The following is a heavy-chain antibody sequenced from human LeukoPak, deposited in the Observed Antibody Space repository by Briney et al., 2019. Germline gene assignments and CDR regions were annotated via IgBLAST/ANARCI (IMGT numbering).Heavy chain of an antibody. J-gene: IGHJ1*01. Sequence: SETLSLTCAVYGGSFSGYYWSWIRQPPGKGLEWIGEINHSGSTNYNPSLKSRVTISVDTSKNQFSLKLSSVTAADTAVYYCASYRAFQHWGQGTLVTVSS. CDR1: GGSFSGYY. D-gene: IGHD4-11*01. CDR3: ASYRAFQH. CDR2: INHSGST. V-gene: IGHV4-34*01.